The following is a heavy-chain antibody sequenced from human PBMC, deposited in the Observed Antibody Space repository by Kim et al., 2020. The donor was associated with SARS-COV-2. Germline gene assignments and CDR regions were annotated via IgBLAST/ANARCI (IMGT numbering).Heavy chain of an antibody. J-gene: IGHJ5*02. Sequence: ASVKVSCKASGYTFTSYDINWVRQATGQGLEWMGWMNPNSGNTGYAQKFQGRVTMTRNTSISTAYMELSSLRSEDTAVYYCARGGVLRYFDWPQSWFDPWGQGTLVTVSS. CDR2: MNPNSGNT. CDR3: ARGGVLRYFDWPQSWFDP. V-gene: IGHV1-8*01. D-gene: IGHD3-9*01. CDR1: GYTFTSYD.